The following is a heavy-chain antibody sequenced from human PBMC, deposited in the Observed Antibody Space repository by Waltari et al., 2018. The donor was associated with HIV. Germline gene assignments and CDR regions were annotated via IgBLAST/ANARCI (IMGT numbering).Heavy chain of an antibody. CDR3: ARDITLTPGPDY. J-gene: IGHJ4*02. V-gene: IGHV3-48*01. Sequence: EVQLVESGGGLAWPGGSLSFSCAASGFTFRSYSMNWVRQAPGKGLEWISYISSSSTTIYYADSVKGRFTVSRDNAKNSLYLQMSSLRAEDTAVYYCARDITLTPGPDYWGQGTLVTVSS. CDR2: ISSSSTTI. CDR1: GFTFRSYS. D-gene: IGHD4-17*01.